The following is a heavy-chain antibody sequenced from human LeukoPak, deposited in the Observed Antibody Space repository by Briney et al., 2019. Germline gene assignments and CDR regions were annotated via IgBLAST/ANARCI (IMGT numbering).Heavy chain of an antibody. CDR2: INHSGST. J-gene: IGHJ5*01. V-gene: IGHV4-34*01. CDR3: ARQSRSTSWFSGGPKALNWFDS. Sequence: PSETLSLTCAVYGGSFSGYYWSWIRQPPGKGLEWIGEINHSGSTNYNPSLKSRVTISVDTSKNQFSLKLSSVTAADTALYYCARQSRSTSWFSGGPKALNWFDSWAQGTLVTVSS. D-gene: IGHD6-13*01. CDR1: GGSFSGYY.